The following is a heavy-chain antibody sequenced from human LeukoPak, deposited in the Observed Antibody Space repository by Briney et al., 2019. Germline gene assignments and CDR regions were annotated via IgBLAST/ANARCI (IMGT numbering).Heavy chain of an antibody. CDR3: AKEGPMGGDYFDY. V-gene: IGHV3-21*01. CDR1: GFTFSSYS. D-gene: IGHD3-10*01. J-gene: IGHJ4*02. Sequence: PGGSLRLSCAASGFTFSSYSMNWVRQAPGKGLEWVSSISSSSSYIYYADSVKGRFTISRDNSKNTLYLQMNSLRAEDTAVYYCAKEGPMGGDYFDYWGQGTLVTVSS. CDR2: ISSSSSYI.